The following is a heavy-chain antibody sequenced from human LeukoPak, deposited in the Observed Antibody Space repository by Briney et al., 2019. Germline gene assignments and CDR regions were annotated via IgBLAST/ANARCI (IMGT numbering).Heavy chain of an antibody. CDR3: AREQGYYDSRPNFYYYGMDV. Sequence: GASVKVSCKASGGTFSSYAISWVRQAPGQGLEWMGGIIPIFGTANYAQKFQGRVTITADESTSTAYMELSSLRSEDTAVYYCAREQGYYDSRPNFYYYGMDVWGQGTTVTVSS. D-gene: IGHD3-22*01. CDR1: GGTFSSYA. V-gene: IGHV1-69*13. CDR2: IIPIFGTA. J-gene: IGHJ6*02.